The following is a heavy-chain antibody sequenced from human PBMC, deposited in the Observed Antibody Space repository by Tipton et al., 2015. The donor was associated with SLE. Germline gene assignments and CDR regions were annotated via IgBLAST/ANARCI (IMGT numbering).Heavy chain of an antibody. V-gene: IGHV4-59*12. CDR1: GGSISSYS. J-gene: IGHJ4*02. CDR2: IYYSGST. Sequence: TLSLTCTVSGGSISSYSWSWIRQPPGKGLEWIGYIYYSGSTNYNPSLKSRVTISVDTSKNQFSLKLSSVTAADTAVYYCARAGSYYDYWGQGTLVTVSS. CDR3: ARAGSYYDY. D-gene: IGHD3-10*01.